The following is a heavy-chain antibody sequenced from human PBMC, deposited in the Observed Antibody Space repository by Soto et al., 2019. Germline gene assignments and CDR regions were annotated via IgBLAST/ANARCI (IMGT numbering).Heavy chain of an antibody. J-gene: IGHJ4*02. CDR1: GGSVSSGSYY. CDR3: ARHLDITGTTSYFDY. V-gene: IGHV4-39*01. CDR2: IYYSGST. Sequence: QVQLQESGPGLVKPSETLSLTCTVSGGSVSSGSYYWSWIRQPPGKGLEWIGSIYYSGSTYYNPSLKSRVTISVDTSKNQFSLKLSSVTAADTAVYYCARHLDITGTTSYFDYWGQGTLVTVSS. D-gene: IGHD1-20*01.